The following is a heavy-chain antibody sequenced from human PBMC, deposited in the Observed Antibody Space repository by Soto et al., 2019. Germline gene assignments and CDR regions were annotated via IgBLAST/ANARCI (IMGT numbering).Heavy chain of an antibody. CDR1: GFTFSSYA. CDR3: ARDSMRFDY. Sequence: GGSLRLSCAASGFTFSSYAMHWVRQAPGKGLEWVAVISYDGSNKYYADSVKGRFTISRDNSKNTLYLQMNSLRAEDTAVYYCARDSMRFDYWGQGTLVTVYS. CDR2: ISYDGSNK. J-gene: IGHJ4*02. D-gene: IGHD3-3*02. V-gene: IGHV3-30-3*01.